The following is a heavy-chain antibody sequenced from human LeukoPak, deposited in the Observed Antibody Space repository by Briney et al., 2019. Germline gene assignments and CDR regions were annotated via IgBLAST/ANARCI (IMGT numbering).Heavy chain of an antibody. CDR1: GYTFNNYG. CDR2: IWYDGSNK. J-gene: IGHJ4*02. CDR3: ARDGAVAGIYYYFDY. V-gene: IGHV3-30*19. Sequence: PGRSLRLSCSASGYTFNNYGMHWVRQAPGKGLEWVAVIWYDGSNKYYADSVKGRFTISRDNSKNTLYLQMNSLRAEDTAVYSCARDGAVAGIYYYFDYWGQGTLVTVSS. D-gene: IGHD6-19*01.